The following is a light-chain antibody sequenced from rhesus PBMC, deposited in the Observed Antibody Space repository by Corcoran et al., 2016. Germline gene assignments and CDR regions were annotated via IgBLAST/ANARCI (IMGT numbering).Light chain of an antibody. V-gene: IGKV3-42*03. Sequence: EIVLTQSPATLSLSPGERATLTCRASQSVNSNLAWYQQKPGQAPRLLMSATTRRAPGIADRVRGSGSGTDFSLTISSLEPEDFAVYDCQQYTNGLTFGGGTKVDIK. CDR3: QQYTNGLT. J-gene: IGKJ4*01. CDR2: ATT. CDR1: QSVNSN.